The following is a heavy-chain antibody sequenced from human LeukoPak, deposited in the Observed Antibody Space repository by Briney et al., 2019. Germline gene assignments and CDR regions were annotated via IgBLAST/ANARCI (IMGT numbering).Heavy chain of an antibody. D-gene: IGHD4-11*01. Sequence: GGSLRLSCAASVFTFSSYAMHWVRQAPGKGLEWVAVISYDGSNKYYADSVKGRFTISRDNSKNTLYLQMNSLRAEDTAVYYCAREAGGNYGLLYYYMDVWGKGTTVTVSS. J-gene: IGHJ6*03. V-gene: IGHV3-30*01. CDR2: ISYDGSNK. CDR1: VFTFSSYA. CDR3: AREAGGNYGLLYYYMDV.